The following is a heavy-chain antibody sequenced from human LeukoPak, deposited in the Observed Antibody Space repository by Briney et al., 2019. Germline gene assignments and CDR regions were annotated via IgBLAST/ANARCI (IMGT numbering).Heavy chain of an antibody. Sequence: GGSLRLSCAASGFTVRTNYMSWVRQAPGKGLEWVSVLYSGGNTYYADSVKGRFTISRDDSKNTLYLQMNSLRAEDTAVYYCARDPSASRWYFDYWGQGTLVTVSS. D-gene: IGHD2-15*01. CDR3: ARDPSASRWYFDY. V-gene: IGHV3-66*01. J-gene: IGHJ4*02. CDR2: LYSGGNT. CDR1: GFTVRTNY.